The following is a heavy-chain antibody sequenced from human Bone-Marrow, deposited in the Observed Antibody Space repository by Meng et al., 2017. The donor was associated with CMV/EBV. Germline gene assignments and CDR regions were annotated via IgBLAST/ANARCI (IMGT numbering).Heavy chain of an antibody. V-gene: IGHV1-69*02. CDR3: ATGVVEAVPAAIGGADSFDI. D-gene: IGHD2-2*01. CDR2: IIPILGIA. Sequence: SVKVSCKASGGTFSSYTISWVRQAPGQGLEWMGRIIPILGIANYAQKFQDRVTMIRDTSTSTVYMELSSLTSEDTAIYYCATGVVEAVPAAIGGADSFDIWGQGTMVTVSS. J-gene: IGHJ3*02. CDR1: GGTFSSYT.